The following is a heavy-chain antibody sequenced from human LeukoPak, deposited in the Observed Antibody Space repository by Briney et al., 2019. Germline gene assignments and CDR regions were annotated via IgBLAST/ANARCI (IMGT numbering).Heavy chain of an antibody. CDR3: ARTKVVVTAIGY. D-gene: IGHD2-21*02. CDR2: ISWNSGSI. V-gene: IGHV3-48*04. J-gene: IGHJ4*02. CDR1: GFTVITNY. Sequence: PGGSLRLSCAASGFTVITNYMNWVRQAPGKGLEWVSGISWNSGSIGYADSVKGRFTISRDNAKNSLYLQMNSLRAEDTAVYYCARTKVVVTAIGYWGQGTLVAVSS.